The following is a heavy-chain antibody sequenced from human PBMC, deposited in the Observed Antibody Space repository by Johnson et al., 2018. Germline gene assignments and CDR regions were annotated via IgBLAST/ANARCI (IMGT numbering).Heavy chain of an antibody. CDR3: AKDAGYSSGWYSEYFQH. D-gene: IGHD6-19*01. CDR2: ISGSGGST. J-gene: IGHJ1*01. CDR1: GFTFSSYA. V-gene: IGHV3-23*04. Sequence: EVQLVESGGGLVQPGGSLRLSCAASGFTFSSYAMSWVRQAPGKGLEWVSAISGSGGSTYYADSVKGRFTISRDNSKNTRDLQMNSLRAEDTAVYYCAKDAGYSSGWYSEYFQHCGQGTLVTVSS.